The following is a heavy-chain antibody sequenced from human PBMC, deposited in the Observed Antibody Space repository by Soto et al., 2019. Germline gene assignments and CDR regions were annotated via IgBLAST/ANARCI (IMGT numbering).Heavy chain of an antibody. CDR1: GGSFSGYS. Sequence: QVQLQQWGAGLLKPSETLSLTCAVYGGSFSGYSWSWIRQSPGKGLECVGEINHSGSTNYNPSLKSRVTISVDTSKNQFSLKLSSVTAADTAVYYCARGRRSFTSFGVVPYDFDYWGQGTLVTVSS. D-gene: IGHD3-3*01. CDR3: ARGRRSFTSFGVVPYDFDY. J-gene: IGHJ4*02. CDR2: INHSGST. V-gene: IGHV4-34*01.